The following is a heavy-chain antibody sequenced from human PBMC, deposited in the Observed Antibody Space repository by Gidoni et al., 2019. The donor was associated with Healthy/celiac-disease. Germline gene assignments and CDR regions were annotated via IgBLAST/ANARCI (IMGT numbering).Heavy chain of an antibody. CDR2: IKSKTDGGTT. J-gene: IGHJ4*02. D-gene: IGHD2-21*02. CDR3: TTLSRRGGDSKIPTFRERRRNDY. Sequence: EVQLVESGGGLVKPGGSLRLSCAASGFTFSNAWMSWVRQSPGKGLEWVGRIKSKTDGGTTDYAAPVKGRFTISRDDSKNTLYLQMNSLKTEDTAVYYCTTLSRRGGDSKIPTFRERRRNDYWGQGTLVTVSS. V-gene: IGHV3-15*01. CDR1: GFTFSNAW.